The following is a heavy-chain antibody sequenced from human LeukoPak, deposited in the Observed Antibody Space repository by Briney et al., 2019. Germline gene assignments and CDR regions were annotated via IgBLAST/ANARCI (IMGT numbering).Heavy chain of an antibody. Sequence: GGSLSLSCAASGFTFSSYGMHWVRPAPEKGLEWVAFIRYDGSNKYYADSVKGRFTISRDNSKTTLYLQMNSPRAEAPAVYYCAKPAFSSGWRPNSNWFDPGGQGTRVPVSS. J-gene: IGHJ5*02. CDR1: GFTFSSYG. V-gene: IGHV3-30*02. CDR2: IRYDGSNK. D-gene: IGHD6-19*01. CDR3: AKPAFSSGWRPNSNWFDP.